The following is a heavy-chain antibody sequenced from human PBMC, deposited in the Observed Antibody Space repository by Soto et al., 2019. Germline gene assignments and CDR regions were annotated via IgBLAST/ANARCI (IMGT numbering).Heavy chain of an antibody. J-gene: IGHJ4*02. CDR3: AKDRGSGWYEDFDY. V-gene: IGHV1-2*02. Sequence: QVQLVQSGAEVKKPGASAKVSCKTSGYTFIAYYLHWVRQAPGQGLEWMGWINPNSGRTNYAQNFQGRVTLTGDTSISTAYMELSSLSSDDTAVYYCAKDRGSGWYEDFDYWGQGTLVTVSS. CDR1: GYTFIAYY. CDR2: INPNSGRT. D-gene: IGHD6-19*01.